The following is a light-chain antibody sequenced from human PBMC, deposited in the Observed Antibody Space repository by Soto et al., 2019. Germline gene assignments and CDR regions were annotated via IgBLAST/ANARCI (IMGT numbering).Light chain of an antibody. CDR1: QSVSSN. CDR2: GAS. J-gene: IGKJ3*01. Sequence: EIVMTQSPATLSGSPGERATLSCSSSQSVSSNLACYHQQPGQAPSLLIYGASTRATGVPARFSGSGSGKEFTLTISGHHAEVFVVYYCQQYDNWPVICGPGTKVDIK. V-gene: IGKV3-15*01. CDR3: QQYDNWPVI.